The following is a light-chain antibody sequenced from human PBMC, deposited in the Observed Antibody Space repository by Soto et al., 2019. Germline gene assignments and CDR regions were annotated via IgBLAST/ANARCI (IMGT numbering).Light chain of an antibody. J-gene: IGLJ2*01. CDR2: DVS. V-gene: IGLV2-11*01. CDR1: RSDVGVYNY. CDR3: CSYGGGYTPLV. Sequence: QSVLTQPRSVSASPGQSVTLSCTGSRSDVGVYNYVSWYQQHPGKAPKLMIYDVSKRPSGVPGRFSGSKSGNTASLTISGLHAEDEADYYCCSYGGGYTPLVFGGGTKLTVL.